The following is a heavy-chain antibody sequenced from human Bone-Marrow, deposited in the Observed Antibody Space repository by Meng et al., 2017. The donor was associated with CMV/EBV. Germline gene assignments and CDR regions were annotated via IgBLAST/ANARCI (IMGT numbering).Heavy chain of an antibody. Sequence: SVKVSCKASGGTFSSYAISWVRQAPGQGLEWMGGIIPILGIANYAQKFQGRVTITADKSTSTAYMELSSLRSEDTAVYYCAIRPYFGVVTPDYWGRGTLVTVSS. J-gene: IGHJ4*02. CDR3: AIRPYFGVVTPDY. D-gene: IGHD3-3*01. CDR2: IIPILGIA. V-gene: IGHV1-69*10. CDR1: GGTFSSYA.